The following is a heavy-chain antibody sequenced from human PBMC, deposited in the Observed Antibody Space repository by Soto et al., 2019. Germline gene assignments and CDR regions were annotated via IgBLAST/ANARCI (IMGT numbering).Heavy chain of an antibody. V-gene: IGHV4-39*01. Sequence: SETLSLTCTVSGGSISSSSYYWGWIRQPPGKGLEWIGSIYYSGSTYYNPSLKSRVTISVDTSKNQFSLKLSSVTAADTAVYYCASFLGGYSSSWYGPNWFDPWGQGTLVTVSS. CDR3: ASFLGGYSSSWYGPNWFDP. CDR2: IYYSGST. J-gene: IGHJ5*02. D-gene: IGHD6-13*01. CDR1: GGSISSSSYY.